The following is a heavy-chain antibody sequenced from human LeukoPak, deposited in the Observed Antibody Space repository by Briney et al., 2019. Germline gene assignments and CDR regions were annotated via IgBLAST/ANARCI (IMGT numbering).Heavy chain of an antibody. J-gene: IGHJ1*01. CDR1: GGSIGTYY. V-gene: IGHV4-59*01. Sequence: PSETLSLTCTVSGGSIGTYYWSWIRQPPGKGLEWIGYINYSGTTNYNPSLKSRVTISIDTSKNQFSLKLSSVTAEDTAVYYCATVYYYGSGSNAEYFQHWGQGTLVTVSS. CDR3: ATVYYYGSGSNAEYFQH. CDR2: INYSGTT. D-gene: IGHD3-10*01.